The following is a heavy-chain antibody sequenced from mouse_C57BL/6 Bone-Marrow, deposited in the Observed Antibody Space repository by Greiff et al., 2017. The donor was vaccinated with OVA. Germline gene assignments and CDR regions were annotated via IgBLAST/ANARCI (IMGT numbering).Heavy chain of an antibody. CDR3: TAFYYDYVDYVDY. CDR1: GFNIKDDY. Sequence: EVQLQQSGAELVRPGASVKLSCTASGFNIKDDYMHWVKQRPEQGLEWIGWIDPENCDTEYASKFQGKATITADTSSNTAYLQLSSLTSEDTAVYYCTAFYYDYVDYVDYWGQGTTLTVSS. D-gene: IGHD2-4*01. V-gene: IGHV14-4*01. J-gene: IGHJ2*01. CDR2: IDPENCDT.